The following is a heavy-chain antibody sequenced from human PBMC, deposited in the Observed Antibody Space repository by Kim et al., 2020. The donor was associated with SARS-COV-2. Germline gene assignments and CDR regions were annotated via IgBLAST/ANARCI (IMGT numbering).Heavy chain of an antibody. CDR3: ARLAKSAERYFDL. CDR1: GGFVSTSGYF. J-gene: IGHJ2*01. CDR2: IYYSGST. V-gene: IGHV4-39*02. Sequence: SETLSLTCSVSGGFVSTSGYFWAWIRQPPGRGVEWIGMIYYSGSTFYSPSIKGRVTISVDLSWNHFSLTLRSATAADMGVYYCARLAKSAERYFDLWGRGTLVAVSS.